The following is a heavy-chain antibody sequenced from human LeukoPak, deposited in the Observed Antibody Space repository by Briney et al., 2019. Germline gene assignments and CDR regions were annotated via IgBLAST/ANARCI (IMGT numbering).Heavy chain of an antibody. Sequence: SQTLSLTCAISGDSVSSNSTACNWIRQSPSRGLEWLGRTYYRSKWYSDYAVSVKSRITINPDTSKNQFSLQLNSVTPEDTAVYYCARGGQGDGYSADEASDMWGQGTMVTVSS. D-gene: IGHD5-24*01. V-gene: IGHV6-1*01. J-gene: IGHJ3*02. CDR3: ARGGQGDGYSADEASDM. CDR1: GDSVSSNSTA. CDR2: TYYRSKWYS.